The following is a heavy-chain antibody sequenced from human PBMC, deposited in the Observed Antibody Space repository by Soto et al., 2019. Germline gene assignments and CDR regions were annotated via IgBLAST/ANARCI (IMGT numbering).Heavy chain of an antibody. CDR3: AKLLKIGYCSSTSCYTEGWFDP. Sequence: PSETLSLTCAVSGYSISRGYYWGWIRQPPGKGLEWIGSIYHSGSTYYNPSLKSRVTISVDTSKNQFSLKLSSVTAADTAVYYCAKLLKIGYCSSTSCYTEGWFDPWGQGTLVTVSS. CDR1: GYSISRGYY. D-gene: IGHD2-2*02. V-gene: IGHV4-38-2*01. CDR2: IYHSGST. J-gene: IGHJ5*02.